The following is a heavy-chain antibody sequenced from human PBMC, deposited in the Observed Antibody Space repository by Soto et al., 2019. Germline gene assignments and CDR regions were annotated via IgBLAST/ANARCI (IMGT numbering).Heavy chain of an antibody. V-gene: IGHV4-59*08. CDR2: IYYSGTT. D-gene: IGHD1-26*01. CDR3: ARQSGGYYYYGMDV. CDR1: GGNIRDYY. Sequence: SETLSLTCTVSGGNIRDYYWSWIRQPPGKGLEWIGYIYYSGTTNYSPSLKSRVTISVDTSKNQFSLELSSVTAADSAIYYCARQSGGYYYYGMDVWGQGTTVTV. J-gene: IGHJ6*02.